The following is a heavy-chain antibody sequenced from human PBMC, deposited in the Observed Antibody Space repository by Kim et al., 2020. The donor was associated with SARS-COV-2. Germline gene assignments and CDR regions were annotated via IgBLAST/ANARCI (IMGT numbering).Heavy chain of an antibody. CDR1: GFTFSSYA. V-gene: IGHV3-30-3*01. J-gene: IGHJ2*01. D-gene: IGHD6-13*01. CDR2: ISYDGGNK. CDR3: ARGRAAAGRTWYFDL. Sequence: GGSLRLSCAASGFTFSSYAMHWVRQAPGKGLEWVAVISYDGGNKYYADSVKGRFTISRDNSKNTLYLQMNSLRAEDTAVYYCARGRAAAGRTWYFDLWGRGTLVTVSS.